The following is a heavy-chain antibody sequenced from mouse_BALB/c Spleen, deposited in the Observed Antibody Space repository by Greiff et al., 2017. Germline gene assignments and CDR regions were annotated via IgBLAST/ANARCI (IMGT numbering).Heavy chain of an antibody. CDR3: AREGYYGNYGFAY. Sequence: EVKLVESGGGLVQPGGSRKLSCAASGFTFSSFGMHWVRQAPEKGLEWVAYISSGSSTIYYADTVKGRFTISRDNPKNTLFLQMTSLRSEDTAMYYCAREGYYGNYGFAYWGQGTLVTVSA. D-gene: IGHD2-1*01. V-gene: IGHV5-17*02. CDR2: ISSGSSTI. J-gene: IGHJ3*01. CDR1: GFTFSSFG.